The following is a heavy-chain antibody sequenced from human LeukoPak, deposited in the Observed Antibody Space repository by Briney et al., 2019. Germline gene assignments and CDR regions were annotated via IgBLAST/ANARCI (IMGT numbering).Heavy chain of an antibody. J-gene: IGHJ5*02. CDR3: ARVPPNIAVAGDYWFDP. V-gene: IGHV1-69*04. CDR2: IIPILCIA. CDR1: GGTFSSYA. D-gene: IGHD6-19*01. Sequence: ASVKVSCKASGGTFSSYAISWVGQAPGQGLEWMGRIIPILCIANYAQKFQGRVTITADKSTSTAYMELSSLRSDDTAVYYCARVPPNIAVAGDYWFDPWGQGTLVTVSS.